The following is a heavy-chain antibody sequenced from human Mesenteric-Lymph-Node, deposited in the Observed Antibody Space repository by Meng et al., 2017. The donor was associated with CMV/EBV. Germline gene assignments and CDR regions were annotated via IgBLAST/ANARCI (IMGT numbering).Heavy chain of an antibody. J-gene: IGHJ4*02. CDR2: ISSSSSTI. CDR1: GFTFSSYT. CDR3: ARGGSSSYYYFDY. Sequence: SCAASGFTFSSYTMNWVRQAPGKGLEWVSYISSSSSTIYYADSVKGRFTISRDNAKNSLYLQMNSLRAEDTAVYYCARGGSSSYYYFDYWGQGTLVTVSS. V-gene: IGHV3-48*04. D-gene: IGHD6-13*01.